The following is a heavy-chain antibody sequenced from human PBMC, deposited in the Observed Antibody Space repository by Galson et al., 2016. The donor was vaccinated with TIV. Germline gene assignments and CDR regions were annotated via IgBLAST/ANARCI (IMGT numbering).Heavy chain of an antibody. V-gene: IGHV3-33*01. D-gene: IGHD3-9*01. CDR1: GFTFSLYG. CDR2: IWFDGGNN. Sequence: SLRLSCAASGFTFSLYGMHWVRQAPGKGLEWVAVIWFDGGNNYYADSVKGRFTLSRDNSQNTLYLQMSSRRAEDTAVYYCARERSPSLRYFDWLKNYSLDVWGQGTTVTVSS. CDR3: ARERSPSLRYFDWLKNYSLDV. J-gene: IGHJ6*02.